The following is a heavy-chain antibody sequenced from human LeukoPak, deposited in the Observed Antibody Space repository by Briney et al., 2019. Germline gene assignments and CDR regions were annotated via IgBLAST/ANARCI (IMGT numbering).Heavy chain of an antibody. CDR1: GFTFSSYG. J-gene: IGHJ5*02. CDR2: IGKAGDT. CDR3: ARAGPPAFDP. Sequence: GGSLRLSCTASGFTFSSYGMHWVRQVPGEGLEWVSGIGKAGDTHYPGSVKGRFTISRENGRNSLYLQMNSLRAEDTAVYYCARAGPPAFDPWGQGTLVTVSS. V-gene: IGHV3-13*01.